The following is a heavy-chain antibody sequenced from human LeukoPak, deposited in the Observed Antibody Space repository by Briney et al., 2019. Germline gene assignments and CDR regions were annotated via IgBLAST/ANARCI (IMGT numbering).Heavy chain of an antibody. J-gene: IGHJ6*03. CDR1: GGSFSDYH. D-gene: IGHD2-2*01. Sequence: SETLSLTCAVYGGSFSDYHWNWIRQTPGKGLEWIGEIIQSGRTNYKSSLKSRVTISLDTSKNQFSLKLSSVTAADTAVYYCARGHLVVVPAAQRAYSYMDVWGNGTTVTVSS. CDR3: ARGHLVVVPAAQRAYSYMDV. V-gene: IGHV4-34*01. CDR2: IIQSGRT.